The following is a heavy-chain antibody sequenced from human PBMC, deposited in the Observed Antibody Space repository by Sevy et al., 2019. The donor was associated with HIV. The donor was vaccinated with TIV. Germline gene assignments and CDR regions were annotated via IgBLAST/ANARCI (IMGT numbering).Heavy chain of an antibody. CDR2: ISGSSNYI. CDR1: GFTFSSYS. J-gene: IGHJ4*02. Sequence: GGSLRLSCAASGFTFSSYSMNWVRQAPGKGLEWVSSISGSSNYIYYAESLKGRFIISRDNAKNTLYLQMNSLRADDTAVDYCATGPPDGSYDYFDYWGQGTLVTVSS. V-gene: IGHV3-21*06. D-gene: IGHD1-26*01. CDR3: ATGPPDGSYDYFDY.